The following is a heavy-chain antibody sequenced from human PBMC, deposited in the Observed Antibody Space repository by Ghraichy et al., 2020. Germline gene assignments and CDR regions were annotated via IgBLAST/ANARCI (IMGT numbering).Heavy chain of an antibody. J-gene: IGHJ3*02. Sequence: GGSLRLSCAASGFSFSSYAMSWVRQAPGKGLEWVSAISGGGTSTYYADSVKGRFTISRDNSKSTLYLQMHSLRAEDTAVYYCAKAYSSGWYSLAPNAFNICGQGTMVSVSS. V-gene: IGHV3-23*01. D-gene: IGHD6-19*01. CDR1: GFSFSSYA. CDR2: ISGGGTST. CDR3: AKAYSSGWYSLAPNAFNI.